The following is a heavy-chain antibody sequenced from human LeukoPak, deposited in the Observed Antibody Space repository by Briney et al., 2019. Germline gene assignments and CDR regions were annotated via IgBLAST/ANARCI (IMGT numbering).Heavy chain of an antibody. CDR2: ISSSSSYI. Sequence: GGSLRLSCAASGFTFSSYSMNWVRQAPGKGLEWVSSISSSSSYIYYADSVKGRFTISRDNAKNSLYLQMNSLRAEDTAVYYCARAGWGYCSSTSCPKGGYFDYWGQGTLVTVSS. D-gene: IGHD2-2*01. CDR1: GFTFSSYS. CDR3: ARAGWGYCSSTSCPKGGYFDY. J-gene: IGHJ4*02. V-gene: IGHV3-21*01.